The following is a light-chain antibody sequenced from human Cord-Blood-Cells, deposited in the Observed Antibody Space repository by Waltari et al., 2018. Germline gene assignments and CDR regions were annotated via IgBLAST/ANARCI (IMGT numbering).Light chain of an antibody. Sequence: QSVLTQPPSVSGAPGQRVTISCTGSSPNIGAGYDVHWYQQLPGTAPKLLIYGNGNRPSGVPDRFSGSKSGTSASLAITGLQAEDEADYYCQSYDSSLSVVFGGGTKLTVL. CDR3: QSYDSSLSVV. V-gene: IGLV1-40*01. J-gene: IGLJ2*01. CDR1: SPNIGAGYD. CDR2: GNG.